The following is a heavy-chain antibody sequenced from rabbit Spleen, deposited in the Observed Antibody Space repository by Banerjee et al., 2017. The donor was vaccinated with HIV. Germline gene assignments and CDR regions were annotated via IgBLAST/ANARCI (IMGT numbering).Heavy chain of an antibody. Sequence: QEQLVESGGGLVQPGGSLKLSCKASGFDFSSYGVSWVRQAPGKGLEWIACIDTGSRDFTYYASWAKGRFTISKTSSTTVTLQMTSLTVANTATYFCARDTGSSFSTYGMDLWGPGTLVTVS. CDR2: IDTGSRDFT. J-gene: IGHJ6*01. V-gene: IGHV1S45*01. CDR3: ARDTGSSFSTYGMDL. D-gene: IGHD8-1*01. CDR1: GFDFSSYG.